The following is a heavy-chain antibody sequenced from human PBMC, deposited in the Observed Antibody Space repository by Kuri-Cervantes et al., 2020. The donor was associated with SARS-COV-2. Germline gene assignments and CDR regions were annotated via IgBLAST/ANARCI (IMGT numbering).Heavy chain of an antibody. Sequence: GESLKISCAASGFTFSNAWMSWVRQAPGKGLEWVGRIKSKTDGGTTDYAAPVKGRFTISRDDSKNTLYLQMNSLKTEDTAVYYCTRPLTGLDDAFDIWGQGTMVTVSS. CDR3: TRPLTGLDDAFDI. CDR2: IKSKTDGGTT. V-gene: IGHV3-15*01. J-gene: IGHJ3*02. CDR1: GFTFSNAW. D-gene: IGHD7-27*01.